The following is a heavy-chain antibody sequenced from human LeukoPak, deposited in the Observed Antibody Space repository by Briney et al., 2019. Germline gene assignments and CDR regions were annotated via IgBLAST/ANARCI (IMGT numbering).Heavy chain of an antibody. CDR2: ISGSGGSA. V-gene: IGHV3-23*01. CDR1: GITLSNYG. CDR3: AKRGVVIRIILVGFHKEAYYFDS. J-gene: IGHJ4*02. D-gene: IGHD3-10*01. Sequence: PGGSLRLSCAVSGITLSNYGMSWVRQAPGKGPEWVAGISGSGGSAYYADAVKGRFTISRDNPKNTLYLQMNSLRVEDTAVYFCAKRGVVIRIILVGFHKEAYYFDSWGQGALVTVSS.